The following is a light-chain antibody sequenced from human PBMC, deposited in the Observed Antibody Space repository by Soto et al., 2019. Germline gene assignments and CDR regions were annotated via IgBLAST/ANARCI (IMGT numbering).Light chain of an antibody. CDR1: GSDVGSHNL. J-gene: IGLJ7*01. V-gene: IGLV2-23*02. CDR2: EVS. Sequence: SALTQPASVSGSPGQSITISCTGTGSDVGSHNLVSWYQQHPGQAPTLMIYEVSKRPLGVSTRFSASKSGNTASLTISGLQAEDEADYYCCSYGGSRAVFGGGTQLTVL. CDR3: CSYGGSRAV.